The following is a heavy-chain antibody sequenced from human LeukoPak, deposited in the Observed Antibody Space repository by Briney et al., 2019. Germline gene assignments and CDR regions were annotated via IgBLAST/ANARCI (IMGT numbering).Heavy chain of an antibody. CDR3: ARGQPSQEYYMDV. CDR2: IYYSGST. D-gene: IGHD1-1*01. V-gene: IGHV4-59*01. J-gene: IGHJ6*03. CDR1: GGSISTYY. Sequence: SETLSLTCTVSGGSISTYYWSWIRQPPGKGLEWIGYIYYSGSTNYNPSPKSRVTISVDTSKNQFSLKLSSVTAADTAVYYCARGQPSQEYYMDVWGKGTTVTVSS.